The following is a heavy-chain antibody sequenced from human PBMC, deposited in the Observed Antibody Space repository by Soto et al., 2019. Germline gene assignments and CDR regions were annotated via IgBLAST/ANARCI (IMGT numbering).Heavy chain of an antibody. CDR2: INHSGST. Sequence: SETLSLTCAVYGGSFSGYYWSWIRQPPGKGLEWIGEINHSGSTNYNPSLKSRVTISVDTSKNQFSLKLSSVTAADTAVYYCARLYGSGSYYMGSKTTRFRGSNWFDPWGQGTLVTVSS. CDR3: ARLYGSGSYYMGSKTTRFRGSNWFDP. V-gene: IGHV4-34*01. J-gene: IGHJ5*02. CDR1: GGSFSGYY. D-gene: IGHD3-10*01.